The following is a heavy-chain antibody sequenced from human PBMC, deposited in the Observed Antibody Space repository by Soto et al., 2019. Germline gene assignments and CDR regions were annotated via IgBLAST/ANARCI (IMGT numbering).Heavy chain of an antibody. CDR1: GFTFRTYD. CDR3: AKVSISKSSAVTFDS. J-gene: IGHJ4*02. V-gene: IGHV3-30*18. D-gene: IGHD2-15*01. Sequence: QVQLVESGGGMVQPGRSLRLSCAVSGFTFRTYDMYWVRQAPGKGLEWVAVVSYDATYENYADSVKGRFTVSRDNSKSTLYLQMNSLRGEDTAVYYCAKVSISKSSAVTFDSWGRGTLVTVSS. CDR2: VSYDATYE.